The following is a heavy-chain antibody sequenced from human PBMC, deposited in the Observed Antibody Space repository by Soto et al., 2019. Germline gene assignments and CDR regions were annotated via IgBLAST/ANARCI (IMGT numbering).Heavy chain of an antibody. CDR3: AKERPTYSSGWPYYYYGMDV. V-gene: IGHV3-30*18. CDR1: GFTFSSYG. Sequence: GGSLRLSCAASGFTFSSYGMHWVRQAPGKGLEWVAVISYDGSNKYYADSVKGRFTISRDNSKNTLYLQMNSLRAEDTAVYYCAKERPTYSSGWPYYYYGMDVWGQGTTVNVSS. J-gene: IGHJ6*02. D-gene: IGHD6-19*01. CDR2: ISYDGSNK.